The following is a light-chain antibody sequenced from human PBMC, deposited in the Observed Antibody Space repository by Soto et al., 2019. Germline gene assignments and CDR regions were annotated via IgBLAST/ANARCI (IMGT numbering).Light chain of an antibody. CDR2: EVT. J-gene: IGLJ2*01. CDR3: SSYTSSNTLL. Sequence: QLVLTQPASVSGSPGQSITISCTGTSSDVGGYNYVSWYQHHPGKAPKLMIFEVTNRPSGVSNRFSGSKSGNTASLTISGLQAEDEADYYCSSYTSSNTLLFGGGTKLTVL. CDR1: SSDVGGYNY. V-gene: IGLV2-14*01.